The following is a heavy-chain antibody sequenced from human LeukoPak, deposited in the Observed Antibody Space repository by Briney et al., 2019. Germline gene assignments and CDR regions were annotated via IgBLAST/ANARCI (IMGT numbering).Heavy chain of an antibody. D-gene: IGHD3-3*01. J-gene: IGHJ4*02. Sequence: PSETLSLTCTVSGGSISSGDYYWSWLRQPPGKGLEWIGCIYYSGSTYYNPSLKSRVNISVDTSKNQFSLKLSSVTAADTAVYYCARGRILEWLTALDYWGQGTLVTVSS. CDR1: GGSISSGDYY. CDR3: ARGRILEWLTALDY. CDR2: IYYSGST. V-gene: IGHV4-30-4*08.